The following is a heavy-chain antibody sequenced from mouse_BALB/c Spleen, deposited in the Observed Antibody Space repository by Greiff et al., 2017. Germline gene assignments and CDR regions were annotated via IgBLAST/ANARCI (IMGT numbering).Heavy chain of an antibody. CDR2: IRNKANGYTT. D-gene: IGHD3-3*01. Sequence: EVKVEESGGGLVQPGGSLRLSCATSGFTFTDYYMSWVRQPPGKALEWLGFIRNKANGYTTEYSASVKGRFTISRDNSQSILYLQMNTLRAEDSATYYGARDRKGRGYFDYWGQGTTLTVSS. J-gene: IGHJ2*01. CDR3: ARDRKGRGYFDY. CDR1: GFTFTDYY. V-gene: IGHV7-3*02.